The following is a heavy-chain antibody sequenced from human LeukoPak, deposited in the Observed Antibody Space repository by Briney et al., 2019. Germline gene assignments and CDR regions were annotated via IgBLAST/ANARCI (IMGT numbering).Heavy chain of an antibody. CDR2: ISSSSSTI. CDR3: ARGGPFRPYYYDSSGHDY. V-gene: IGHV3-48*04. J-gene: IGHJ4*02. CDR1: GFTFSSYS. D-gene: IGHD3-22*01. Sequence: GGSLRLSCAASGFTFSSYSMNWVRQAPGRGLEWVSYISSSSSTIYYADSVKGRFTISRDNAKNSLYLQMNSLRAEDTAVYYCARGGPFRPYYYDSSGHDYWGQGTLVTVSS.